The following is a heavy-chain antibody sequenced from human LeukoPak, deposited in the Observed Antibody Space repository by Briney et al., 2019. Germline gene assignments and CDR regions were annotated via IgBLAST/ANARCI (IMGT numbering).Heavy chain of an antibody. J-gene: IGHJ4*02. V-gene: IGHV3-30*03. CDR2: ISYDGSNK. Sequence: PGGSLRLSCAASGFTFSSYGMHWVRQAPGKGLEWVAVISYDGSNKYYADSVKGRFTISRDNAKNSLYLQMNSLRTEDTALYYCARGGEGDGTDYYHFDYWGQGTLVTVSS. CDR1: GFTFSSYG. CDR3: ARGGEGDGTDYYHFDY. D-gene: IGHD3-22*01.